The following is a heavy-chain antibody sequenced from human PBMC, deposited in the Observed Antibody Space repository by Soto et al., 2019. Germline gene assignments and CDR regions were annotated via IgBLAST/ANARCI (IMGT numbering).Heavy chain of an antibody. J-gene: IGHJ4*02. CDR3: ARVPCSSGYLCGYSFDY. Sequence: LSLTCALSGGPFSGYYWSWVRQPPVNGLEWIGEINHSGSTNYNPSLKSRVTISVDTSKNQFSLKLSSVTAADTAVYYRARVPCSSGYLCGYSFDYWGQGTLVTVSS. D-gene: IGHD3-22*01. CDR1: GGPFSGYY. V-gene: IGHV4-34*01. CDR2: INHSGST.